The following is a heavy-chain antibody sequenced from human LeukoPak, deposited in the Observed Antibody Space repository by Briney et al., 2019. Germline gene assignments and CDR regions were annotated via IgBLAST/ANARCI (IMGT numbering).Heavy chain of an antibody. Sequence: GSSVKVSCKASGGTFSSYAISWVRQAPGQGLEWMGRIIPILGIANYAQKFQGRVTITADKSTSTAYMELSSLRSEDTAVYYRARDPISYSSGWYGEDDYWGQGTLVTVSS. V-gene: IGHV1-69*04. J-gene: IGHJ4*02. CDR2: IIPILGIA. D-gene: IGHD6-19*01. CDR3: ARDPISYSSGWYGEDDY. CDR1: GGTFSSYA.